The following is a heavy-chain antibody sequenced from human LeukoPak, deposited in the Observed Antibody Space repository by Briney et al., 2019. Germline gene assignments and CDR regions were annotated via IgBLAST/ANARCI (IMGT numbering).Heavy chain of an antibody. CDR2: IYSSGTT. J-gene: IGHJ4*02. V-gene: IGHV4-61*02. CDR3: ARLHILTGQDPAPY. CDR1: GDSIYSGNYY. D-gene: IGHD3-9*01. Sequence: SETLSLTCTVSGDSIYSGNYYWSWIRQPAGKGLEWIGRIYSSGTTIYNPSLKSRVTISVDTSKNQFSLKLSSVTAADTAVYYCARLHILTGQDPAPYWGQGTLVTVSS.